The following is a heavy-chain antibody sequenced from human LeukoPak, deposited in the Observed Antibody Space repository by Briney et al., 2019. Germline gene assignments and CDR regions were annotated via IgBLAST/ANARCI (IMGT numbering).Heavy chain of an antibody. CDR1: GFTFSSYA. CDR3: AKGGGATVPFDN. Sequence: GSLRLSCAASGFTFSSYAMSWVRQAPGKGLEWVSVISVSGGSTYYADSVKGRFTISRDNSKNTLYLQMNSLRVEDTAVYYCAKGGGATVPFDNWGQGTLVTVSS. J-gene: IGHJ4*02. CDR2: ISVSGGST. V-gene: IGHV3-23*01. D-gene: IGHD4-11*01.